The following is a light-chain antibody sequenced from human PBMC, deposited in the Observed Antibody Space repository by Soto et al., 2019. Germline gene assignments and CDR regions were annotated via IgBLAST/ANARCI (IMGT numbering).Light chain of an antibody. CDR1: RSDVGVYNY. CDR3: CSYGGGYTPLV. J-gene: IGLJ2*01. Sequence: QSALTQPRSVSASPGQSVTLSCTGSRSDVGVYNYVSWYQQHPGKAPKLMIYDVSKRPSGVPGRFSGSKSGNTASLTISGLQAEDEADYYCCSYGGGYTPLVFGRGTKVTVL. V-gene: IGLV2-11*01. CDR2: DVS.